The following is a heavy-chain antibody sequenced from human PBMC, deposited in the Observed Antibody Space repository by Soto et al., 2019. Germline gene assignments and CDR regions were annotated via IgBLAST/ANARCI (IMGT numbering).Heavy chain of an antibody. Sequence: GGSLRLSCAASGFTFSSYAMSWVRQAPGKGLEWVGRIKSKTDGGTTDYAAPVKGRFTISRDDSKNTLYLQMNSLKTEDTAVYDCTSSFRGRYEYEVGEGFDYWGQGTLVTVSS. V-gene: IGHV3-15*01. CDR3: TSSFRGRYEYEVGEGFDY. D-gene: IGHD5-12*01. CDR2: IKSKTDGGTT. CDR1: GFTFSSYA. J-gene: IGHJ4*02.